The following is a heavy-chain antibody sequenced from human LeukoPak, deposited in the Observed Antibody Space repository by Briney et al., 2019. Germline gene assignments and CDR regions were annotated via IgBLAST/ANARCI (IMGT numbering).Heavy chain of an antibody. CDR2: ISGSGGST. V-gene: IGHV3-23*01. Sequence: GGSLRLSCAASGFTFSRFWMSWVRQAPGKGLEWVSAISGSGGSTYYADSVKGRFTISRDNSKNTLYLQMNSLRAEDTAVYYCAKDSESRYFDWLPNSYYFDYWGQGTLVTVSS. D-gene: IGHD3-9*01. CDR3: AKDSESRYFDWLPNSYYFDY. CDR1: GFTFSRFW. J-gene: IGHJ4*02.